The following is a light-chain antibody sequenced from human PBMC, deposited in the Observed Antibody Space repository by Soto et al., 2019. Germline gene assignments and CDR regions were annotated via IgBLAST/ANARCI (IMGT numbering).Light chain of an antibody. J-gene: IGKJ5*01. CDR2: DAS. Sequence: EIVLTQSPAPLPFSQGEKATLSCWASQSFINTLACSQQKLGQAPRLLIYDASNRAAGIPARFSGSGSGTDFTLTISSLEPEDFAVYYCQQRRSWPITFGQGTRLDIK. V-gene: IGKV3-11*01. CDR3: QQRRSWPIT. CDR1: QSFINT.